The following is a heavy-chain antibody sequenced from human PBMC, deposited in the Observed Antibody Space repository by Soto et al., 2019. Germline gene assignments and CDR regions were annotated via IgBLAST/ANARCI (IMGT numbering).Heavy chain of an antibody. CDR2: IYYSGST. J-gene: IGHJ5*02. CDR1: GGSISSYY. Sequence: SETLSLTCTVSGGSISSYYWSWIRQPPGKGLEWIGYIYYSGSTNYNPSLKSRVTISVDTSKNQFSLKLSSVTAADTAVYYCARVEYSGYAYHWGQATLVTVSS. D-gene: IGHD5-12*01. CDR3: ARVEYSGYAYH. V-gene: IGHV4-59*01.